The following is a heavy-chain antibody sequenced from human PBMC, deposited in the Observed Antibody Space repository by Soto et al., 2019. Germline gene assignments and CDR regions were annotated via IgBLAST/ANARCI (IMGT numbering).Heavy chain of an antibody. J-gene: IGHJ6*02. CDR3: ARADCTGAYCYSWPFNYGVDV. CDR1: GFTFNIYG. V-gene: IGHV3-33*08. CDR2: IWYDGSNK. Sequence: QVQLVESGGGVVQPGGSLRLSWTTSGFTFNIYGMHWVRQAPGKGLEWVAIIWYDGSNKYYADSVKGRFTISRDNSKNTLYLQMNSLIAEDTALYYCARADCTGAYCYSWPFNYGVDVWGQGTTVTVSS. D-gene: IGHD2-15*01.